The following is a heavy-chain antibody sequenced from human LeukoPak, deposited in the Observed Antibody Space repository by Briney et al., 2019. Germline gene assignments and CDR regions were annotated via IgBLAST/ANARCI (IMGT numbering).Heavy chain of an antibody. CDR3: GKDPSYGHYYYYMDV. Sequence: GGSLRLSCGASGFTFGTYWMHWVRQAPGKGLVWVSGINSDGGTTTYADSVKGRFTISRDNSKNTLYLQMNSLRAEDTAVYYCGKDPSYGHYYYYMDVWGKGTTVTISS. D-gene: IGHD3-16*01. J-gene: IGHJ6*03. CDR1: GFTFGTYW. V-gene: IGHV3-74*01. CDR2: INSDGGTT.